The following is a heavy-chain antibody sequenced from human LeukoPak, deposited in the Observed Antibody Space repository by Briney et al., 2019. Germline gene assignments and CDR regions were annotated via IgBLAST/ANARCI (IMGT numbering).Heavy chain of an antibody. J-gene: IGHJ4*02. CDR3: ARGGYSSSWYYFDY. V-gene: IGHV3-21*01. CDR2: ISSSSSYI. Sequence: GASVKVSCKASGFTFTNYYMHWVRQAPGKGLEWVSSISSSSSYIYYADSVKGRFTISRDNAKNSLYLQMNSLRAEDTAVYYCARGGYSSSWYYFDYWGQGTLVTVSS. CDR1: GFTFTNYY. D-gene: IGHD6-13*01.